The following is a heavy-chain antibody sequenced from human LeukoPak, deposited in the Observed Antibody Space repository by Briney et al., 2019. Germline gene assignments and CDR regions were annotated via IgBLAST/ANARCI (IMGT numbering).Heavy chain of an antibody. D-gene: IGHD3-3*01. CDR2: IYSGGST. J-gene: IGHJ4*02. Sequence: GGSLRLSCAASGFIVSSNYMTWVRQAPGKGLEWVSIIYSGGSTYYADPVKGRFTISRDNAKNSLYLQMNSLRVEDTALYYCAKLGYDFYFEYWGQGTLVTVSS. CDR1: GFIVSSNY. V-gene: IGHV3-66*01. CDR3: AKLGYDFYFEY.